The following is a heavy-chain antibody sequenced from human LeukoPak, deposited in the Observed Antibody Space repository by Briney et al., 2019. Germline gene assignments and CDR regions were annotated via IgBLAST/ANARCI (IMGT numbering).Heavy chain of an antibody. CDR2: IYYSGST. V-gene: IGHV4-59*01. Sequence: SETLSLTCTVSGGPISSYYWSWIRQPPGKGLEWIGDIYYSGSTNYNPSLKSRVTISVDTSKNQFSLKLSSVTAADTAVYYCAREFKSGWYDDYFDYWGQGTLVTVSS. CDR3: AREFKSGWYDDYFDY. D-gene: IGHD6-19*01. CDR1: GGPISSYY. J-gene: IGHJ4*02.